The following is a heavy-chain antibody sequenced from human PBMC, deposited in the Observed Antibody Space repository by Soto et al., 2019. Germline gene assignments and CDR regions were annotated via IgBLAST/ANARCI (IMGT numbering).Heavy chain of an antibody. CDR2: LSSNGGSK. D-gene: IGHD3-9*01. CDR1: GFTFGSIA. V-gene: IGHV3-64D*06. J-gene: IGHJ5*02. CDR3: VKGYDVLSS. Sequence: GGSLRLSCSASGFTFGSIAMHWVRQAPGRGLEFVAALSSNGGSKYYADTVRGRFTVSRDNSKDTMYLQMTSLRLEDTAVYYCVKGYDVLSSWGQGTLVTVSS.